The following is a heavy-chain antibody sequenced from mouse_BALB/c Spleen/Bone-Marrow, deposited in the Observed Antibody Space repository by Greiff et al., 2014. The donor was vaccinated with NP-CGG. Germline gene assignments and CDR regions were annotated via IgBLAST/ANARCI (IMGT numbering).Heavy chain of an antibody. CDR2: IWGDGST. Sequence: VKLMESGPGLVAPSQSLSITCTVSGFSLTSYGVSWVRRPPGKGLEWLGVIWGDGSTNYHSALISRLSISKDNSKSQVFLKLNSLQTDDTATYQCAKGEYGKRYYVMDYWGQGTSVTVSS. CDR1: GFSLTSYG. J-gene: IGHJ4*01. V-gene: IGHV2-3*01. D-gene: IGHD2-10*02. CDR3: AKGEYGKRYYVMDY.